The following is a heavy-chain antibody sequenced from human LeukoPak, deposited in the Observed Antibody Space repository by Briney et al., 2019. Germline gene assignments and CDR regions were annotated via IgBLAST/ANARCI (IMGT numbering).Heavy chain of an antibody. CDR3: AVEGGSGSYP. D-gene: IGHD3-10*01. Sequence: PSETLSLTXTVSGGSTSSGSYYWSWIRQPAGKGLEWIGRIYTSGSTNYNPSLKSRVTISVDTSKNQFSLKLSSVTAADTAVYYCAVEGGSGSYPWGQGTLVTVSS. CDR1: GGSTSSGSYY. J-gene: IGHJ5*02. V-gene: IGHV4-61*02. CDR2: IYTSGST.